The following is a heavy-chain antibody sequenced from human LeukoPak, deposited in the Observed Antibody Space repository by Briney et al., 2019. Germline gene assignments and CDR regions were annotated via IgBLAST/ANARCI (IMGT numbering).Heavy chain of an antibody. Sequence: GGSLRLSCAASGFTFSSYEMNWVRQAPGKGLEWVSYISSSGSTIYYADSVKGRFTISRDNAKNSMYLQMNSLRAEDTAVYYCARGYQHIVVVPAAMGWDYWGQGTLVTVSS. CDR1: GFTFSSYE. J-gene: IGHJ4*02. D-gene: IGHD2-2*01. CDR3: ARGYQHIVVVPAAMGWDY. CDR2: ISSSGSTI. V-gene: IGHV3-48*03.